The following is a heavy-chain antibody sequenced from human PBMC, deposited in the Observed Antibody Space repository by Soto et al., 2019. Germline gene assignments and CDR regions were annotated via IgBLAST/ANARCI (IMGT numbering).Heavy chain of an antibody. Sequence: SETLSLTCAVSGGSISSGGYSWSWIRQPPGKGLEWIGYIYHSGSTYYNPSLKSRVTISVDRSKNQFPLKLSSVTAADTAVYYCASLSSSWTLDYWGQGTLVTVSS. V-gene: IGHV4-30-2*01. CDR1: GGSISSGGYS. CDR2: IYHSGST. D-gene: IGHD6-13*01. J-gene: IGHJ4*02. CDR3: ASLSSSWTLDY.